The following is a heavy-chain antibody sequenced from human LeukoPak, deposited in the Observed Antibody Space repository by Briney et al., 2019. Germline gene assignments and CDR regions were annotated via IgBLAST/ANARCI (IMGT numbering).Heavy chain of an antibody. D-gene: IGHD6-13*01. J-gene: IGHJ5*02. Sequence: SETLSLTCAVYGGSFSGYYWSWIRQPPGKGLEWIGEINHSGSTNYNPFLKSRVTISVDTSKNQFSLKLSSVTAADTAVYYCARVGPFGYSSSPPRNWFDPWGQGTLVTVSS. CDR2: INHSGST. CDR1: GGSFSGYY. V-gene: IGHV4-34*01. CDR3: ARVGPFGYSSSPPRNWFDP.